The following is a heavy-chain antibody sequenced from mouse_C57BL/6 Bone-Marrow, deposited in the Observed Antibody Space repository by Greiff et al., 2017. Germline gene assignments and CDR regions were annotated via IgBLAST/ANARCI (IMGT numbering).Heavy chain of an antibody. CDR2: INPNNGGT. Sequence: EVQLQQSGPELVKPGASVKIPCKASGYKFPDYNMDWVKQSHGKSLEWIGDINPNNGGTIYNQKFKGKATLTVDKSSSTAYMELRSLTSEDTAVYYGARTYYSNYVLAWFAYWGQGTTLTVSS. CDR1: GYKFPDYN. V-gene: IGHV1-18*01. J-gene: IGHJ2*01. D-gene: IGHD2-5*01. CDR3: ARTYYSNYVLAWFAY.